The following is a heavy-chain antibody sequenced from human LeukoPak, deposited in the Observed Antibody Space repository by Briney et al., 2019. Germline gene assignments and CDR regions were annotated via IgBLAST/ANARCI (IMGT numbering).Heavy chain of an antibody. J-gene: IGHJ4*02. CDR2: ISGSGGIT. V-gene: IGHV3-23*01. Sequence: PGGSLRLSCAASGFTFSNYAMSWVRQAPGRGLEWVSAISGSGGITYYADSVKGRFTISRDNSKSTLYLQMNSLRAEDTAVYYCAKVPSYYYDSSGYYYIDYWGQGTLVTVSS. CDR1: GFTFSNYA. CDR3: AKVPSYYYDSSGYYYIDY. D-gene: IGHD3-22*01.